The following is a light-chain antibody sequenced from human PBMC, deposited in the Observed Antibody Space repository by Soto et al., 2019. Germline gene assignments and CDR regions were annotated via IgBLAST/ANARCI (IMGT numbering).Light chain of an antibody. CDR1: QVINSGY. CDR2: ATS. Sequence: DIPLTQSPSLLSASVGDRVTITCRASQVINSGYLAWYQQIPGTAPKLLIYATSTLQGGVSSRFSGSGSGTEFTLTISSLQPEDFATYCCQQLVAYPITFGGGTKVEI. V-gene: IGKV1-9*01. J-gene: IGKJ4*01. CDR3: QQLVAYPIT.